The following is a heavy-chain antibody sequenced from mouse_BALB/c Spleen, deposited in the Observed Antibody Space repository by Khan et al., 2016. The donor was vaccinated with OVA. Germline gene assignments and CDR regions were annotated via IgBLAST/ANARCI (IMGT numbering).Heavy chain of an antibody. V-gene: IGHV2-2*02. CDR1: GFSLTTYG. Sequence: QVQLQQSGPGLVQPSQSLSITCTVSGFSLTTYGVHWVRQSPGKGLEWLGVIWSGGITDYNAPFISRLSISKDNSKSQVFFKMNSLQANDTAIYYCARNYDYDEGLAYWGQGTLVTVSA. CDR2: IWSGGIT. J-gene: IGHJ3*01. D-gene: IGHD2-4*01. CDR3: ARNYDYDEGLAY.